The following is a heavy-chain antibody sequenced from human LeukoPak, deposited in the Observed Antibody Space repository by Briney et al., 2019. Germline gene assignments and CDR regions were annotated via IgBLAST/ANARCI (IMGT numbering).Heavy chain of an antibody. Sequence: GASVKVSCKTSGYTFVNNFIHWVRQAPGQGLEWMGWINPTSGGTNYAPKFQGRVTLTRDTAFNTAYMELTGLRSDDTAMYYCARGLDRVTVTFDPWGQGTLVTVSS. CDR2: INPTSGGT. CDR1: GYTFVNNF. V-gene: IGHV1-2*02. CDR3: ARGLDRVTVTFDP. J-gene: IGHJ5*02. D-gene: IGHD4-17*01.